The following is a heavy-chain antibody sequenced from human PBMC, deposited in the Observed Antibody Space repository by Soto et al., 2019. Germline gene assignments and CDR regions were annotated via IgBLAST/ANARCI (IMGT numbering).Heavy chain of an antibody. V-gene: IGHV4-39*01. J-gene: IGHJ5*02. CDR2: IYYSGST. D-gene: IGHD5-18*01. CDR1: GGSISSSSYY. CDR3: ARLLSIVDTPVAAEFAP. Sequence: QLQLQESGPGLVKPSETLSLTCTVSGGSISSSSYYWGWIRQPPGKGLEWIGSIYYSGSTYYNPSLKRPVTISVDTSKTQFSLKLSSVTAADTAVYYCARLLSIVDTPVAAEFAPWGQGTLVTVSS.